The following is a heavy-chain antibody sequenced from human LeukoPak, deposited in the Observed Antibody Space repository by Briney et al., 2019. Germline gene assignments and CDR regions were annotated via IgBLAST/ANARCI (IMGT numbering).Heavy chain of an antibody. J-gene: IGHJ4*02. CDR2: IIPIFGTA. V-gene: IGHV1-69*01. CDR3: ARAGSNSHYYDSSGYYYFDY. CDR1: GGTFSSYA. Sequence: GASVKVSCKASGGTFSSYAISWVRQAPGQGLEWMGGIIPIFGTANYAQKFQGRVTITADESTSTAYMELSRLRSDDTAVYYCARAGSNSHYYDSSGYYYFDYWGQGTLVTVSS. D-gene: IGHD3-22*01.